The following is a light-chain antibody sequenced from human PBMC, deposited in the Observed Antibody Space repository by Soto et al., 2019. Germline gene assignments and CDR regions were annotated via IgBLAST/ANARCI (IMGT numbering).Light chain of an antibody. CDR1: SSNIGSHT. J-gene: IGLJ2*01. CDR3: AAWDDSLNGVV. CDR2: SNT. Sequence: QSVLTQPPSASGTPGQTIAISCSGGSSNIGSHTVNWYQQLPATAPRLLIYSNTQRASGVPDGFSGSKSGTSASLAISGLQDGYEGAYYCAAWDDSLNGVVFGGGTKLTVL. V-gene: IGLV1-44*01.